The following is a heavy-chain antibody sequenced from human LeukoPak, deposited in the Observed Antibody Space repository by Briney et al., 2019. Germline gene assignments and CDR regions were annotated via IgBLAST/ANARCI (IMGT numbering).Heavy chain of an antibody. D-gene: IGHD3-22*01. CDR1: GFTFSSLG. V-gene: IGHV3-30*03. CDR3: RVVITTTDY. Sequence: PGGSLRLSRAASGFTFSSLGMHWVRQAPGKGLEWVALISYDGSNKYYADSVKGRFTISRDNSKNTLYLQMNSLRAEDTAVYYCRVVITTTDYWGQGTLVTVSS. J-gene: IGHJ4*02. CDR2: ISYDGSNK.